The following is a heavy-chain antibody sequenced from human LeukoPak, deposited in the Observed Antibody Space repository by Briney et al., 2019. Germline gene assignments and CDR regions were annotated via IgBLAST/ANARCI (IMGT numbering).Heavy chain of an antibody. CDR1: GYTFTGYY. V-gene: IGHV1-2*04. Sequence: ASVEVSCKASGYTFTGYYMHWVRQAPGQGLEWMGWINPNSGGTNYAQKFQGWVTMTRDTSISTAYMELSRLRSDDTAVYYCARQLPKGDDAFDIWGQGTMVTVSS. D-gene: IGHD2-2*01. CDR2: INPNSGGT. J-gene: IGHJ3*02. CDR3: ARQLPKGDDAFDI.